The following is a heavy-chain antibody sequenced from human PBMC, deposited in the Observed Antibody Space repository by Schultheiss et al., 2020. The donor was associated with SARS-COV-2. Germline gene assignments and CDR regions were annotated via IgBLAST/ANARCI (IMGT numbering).Heavy chain of an antibody. CDR3: ARGSSRYFDWLFPPDAFDI. D-gene: IGHD3-9*01. Sequence: SETLSLTCALSGDSVSSNSAAWNWIRQSPSRGLEWLGRTYYRSKWYNDYAVSVKSRITINPDTSKNQFSLQLNSVTPEDTAVYYCARGSSRYFDWLFPPDAFDIWGQGTMVTVSS. CDR2: TYYRSKWYN. CDR1: GDSVSSNSAA. J-gene: IGHJ3*02. V-gene: IGHV6-1*01.